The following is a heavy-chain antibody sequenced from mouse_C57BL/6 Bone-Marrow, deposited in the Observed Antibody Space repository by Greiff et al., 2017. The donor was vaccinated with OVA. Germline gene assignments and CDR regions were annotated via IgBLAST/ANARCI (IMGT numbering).Heavy chain of an antibody. V-gene: IGHV1-26*01. Sequence: VQLQQSGPELVKPGASVKISCKASGYTFTDYYMNWVKQSHGKSLEWIGDINPNNGGTSYNQKFKGKATLTVDKSSSTAYMELRSLTSEDSAVYYYARRSKLAGGSQPLDYWGQGTTLTVSS. D-gene: IGHD1-1*02. J-gene: IGHJ2*01. CDR2: INPNNGGT. CDR1: GYTFTDYY. CDR3: ARRSKLAGGSQPLDY.